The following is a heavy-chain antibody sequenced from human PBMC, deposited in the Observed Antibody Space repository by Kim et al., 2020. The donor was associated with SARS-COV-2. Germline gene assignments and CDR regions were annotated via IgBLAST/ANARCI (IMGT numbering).Heavy chain of an antibody. Sequence: ADSVKGRFTISRDNSKNTLYLQMNSLRAEDTAVYYCAREEGTYGSSWYDYWGQGTLVTVSS. CDR3: AREEGTYGSSWYDY. J-gene: IGHJ4*02. V-gene: IGHV3-30*01. D-gene: IGHD6-13*01.